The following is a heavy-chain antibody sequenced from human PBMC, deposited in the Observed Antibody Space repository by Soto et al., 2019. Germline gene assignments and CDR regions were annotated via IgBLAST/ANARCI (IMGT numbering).Heavy chain of an antibody. V-gene: IGHV1-18*01. CDR1: GYAFSGYR. Sequence: ASVKVSCKTAGYAFSGYRLSWVRQGPGQGLEWMGWISGYNGNTDYAQTFQGRVTMTTDTSTSTAYMELRSLRSDDTAGYYCARDPEASNWLDPWGQGILVTVAS. D-gene: IGHD2-21*01. CDR2: ISGYNGNT. CDR3: ARDPEASNWLDP. J-gene: IGHJ5*02.